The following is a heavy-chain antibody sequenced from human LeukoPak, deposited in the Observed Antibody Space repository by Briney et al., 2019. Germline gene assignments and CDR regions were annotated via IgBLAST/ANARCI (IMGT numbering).Heavy chain of an antibody. D-gene: IGHD1-1*01. CDR2: ISGSGGST. V-gene: IGHV3-23*01. J-gene: IGHJ4*02. CDR1: RFILTSYD. CDR3: AKDPRAVSPTTSNY. Sequence: PGGSLRLSSAASRFILTSYDMNSGRQAPGKGLEWVSGISGSGGSTFYADSVKGRFTISRDNSKNTLYLQMNSLRAEDTAIYYCAKDPRAVSPTTSNYWGQGTLVTVSS.